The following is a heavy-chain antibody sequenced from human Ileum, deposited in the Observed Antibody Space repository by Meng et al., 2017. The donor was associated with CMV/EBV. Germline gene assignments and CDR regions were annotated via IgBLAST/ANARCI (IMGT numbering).Heavy chain of an antibody. CDR1: GVAISNYY. D-gene: IGHD3-10*01. CDR2: VSPGGI. Sequence: HVQLAGSGPCLGKPSETLSLTCRVSGVAISNYYWTWIRQPAGKGLEFIGRVSPGGIEYNPSLMSRVTMSLDTSRNQLSLNLNSVTAADTAVYYCARAAARGVPVDYWGQGILVTVSS. J-gene: IGHJ4*02. CDR3: ARAAARGVPVDY. V-gene: IGHV4-4*07.